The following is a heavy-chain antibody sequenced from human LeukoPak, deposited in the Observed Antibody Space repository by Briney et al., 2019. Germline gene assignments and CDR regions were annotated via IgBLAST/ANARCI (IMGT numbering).Heavy chain of an antibody. V-gene: IGHV4-34*01. CDR2: INHSGST. Sequence: SETLSLTCAVYGGSFSGYYWSWIRQPPGKGLEWIGEINHSGSTNYNPSLKSRVTVSVDTSKNQFSLKLSSVTAADTAVYYCARVGPLGYCSSTSCRYYYYYYIDVWGKGTTVTVSS. D-gene: IGHD2-2*01. CDR1: GGSFSGYY. J-gene: IGHJ6*03. CDR3: ARVGPLGYCSSTSCRYYYYYYIDV.